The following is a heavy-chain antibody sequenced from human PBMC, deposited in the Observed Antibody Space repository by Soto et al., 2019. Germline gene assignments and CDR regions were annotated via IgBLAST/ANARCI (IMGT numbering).Heavy chain of an antibody. V-gene: IGHV3-11*06. Sequence: QEQLVESGGGLVKPGGSLRLSCAASGFNFNDYYMSWIRQAPGKGLEYIAYISSLNHYNNYADSVKGRFTISIDNAKNSLQLQSSSLISEDTAVYYCARLVSRRYLDSWCRGALVTVSS. CDR2: ISSLNHYN. CDR1: GFNFNDYY. CDR3: ARLVSRRYLDS. D-gene: IGHD3-9*01. J-gene: IGHJ4*02.